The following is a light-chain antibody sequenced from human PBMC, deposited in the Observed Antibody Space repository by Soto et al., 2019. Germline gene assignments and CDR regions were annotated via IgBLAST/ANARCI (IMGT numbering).Light chain of an antibody. J-gene: IGLJ1*01. V-gene: IGLV1-51*02. CDR1: SSNIGKNY. CDR2: EDN. Sequence: QSVLTQPPSVSAAPGQKVTFSCSGSSSNIGKNYASWYQQVPGTAPKLLIYEDNKRRSGIPDRFSGSKSGASATLGITGLQTGDEADYYCGTWDSSLSVFVFGTGTKSPS. CDR3: GTWDSSLSVFV.